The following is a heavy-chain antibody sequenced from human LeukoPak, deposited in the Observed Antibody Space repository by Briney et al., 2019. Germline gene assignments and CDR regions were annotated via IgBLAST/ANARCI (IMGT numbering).Heavy chain of an antibody. CDR1: GYTFTGYY. Sequence: ASVKVSCKASGYTFTGYYMHWVRQAPGQGLEWMGWINPNSGGTNYAQKFQGWVTMTRDTSISTAYMELSRLRSDDTAVYYCARELVRWDSSGYYYYYYGMDVWGQGTTVTVSS. J-gene: IGHJ6*02. V-gene: IGHV1-2*04. CDR3: ARELVRWDSSGYYYYYYGMDV. CDR2: INPNSGGT. D-gene: IGHD3-22*01.